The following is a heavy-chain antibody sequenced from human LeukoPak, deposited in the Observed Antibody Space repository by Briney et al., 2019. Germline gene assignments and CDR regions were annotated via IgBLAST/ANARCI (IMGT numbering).Heavy chain of an antibody. CDR3: ARKQGGSWTLDY. D-gene: IGHD6-13*01. CDR1: GFSFSTYS. CDR2: ITGGGGTT. J-gene: IGHJ4*02. V-gene: IGHV3-23*01. Sequence: PGGSLTLTCSISGFSFSTYSMGWVRQAPGKGLEWVSTITGGGGTTYYADYVKGRFTISRDNFKNTLYLQMNSLRAEDTALYYCARKQGGSWTLDYWGQGTLVTVSS.